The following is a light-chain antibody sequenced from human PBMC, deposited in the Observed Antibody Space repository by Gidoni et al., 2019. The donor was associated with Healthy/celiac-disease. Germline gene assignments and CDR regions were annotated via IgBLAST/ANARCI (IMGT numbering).Light chain of an antibody. CDR3: QQYGSSPKLT. CDR1: QSVSSSY. Sequence: ELVLTQSPGTLSLSPGERATLSCRASQSVSSSYLAWYQQKPGQAPRLLIYGASSRATGIPDRVSGSGSGTDFTLTISRLETEDFAVYYCQQYGSSPKLTFGGGTKVEIK. V-gene: IGKV3-20*01. J-gene: IGKJ4*01. CDR2: GAS.